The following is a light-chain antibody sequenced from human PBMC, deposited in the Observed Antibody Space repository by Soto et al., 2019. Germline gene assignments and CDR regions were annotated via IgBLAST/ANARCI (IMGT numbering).Light chain of an antibody. V-gene: IGLV1-40*01. Sequence: QSVLTQPPSVSGAPGQSVTISCTGSSSNIGAGYDVHWYQQLPGKAPKLLIYGNDNRPSGVPERFSGSKSGTSASLAITGLRADDEADYYCQSYGSSPSANFVFGTGTKVTVL. J-gene: IGLJ1*01. CDR1: SSNIGAGYD. CDR2: GND. CDR3: QSYGSSPSANFV.